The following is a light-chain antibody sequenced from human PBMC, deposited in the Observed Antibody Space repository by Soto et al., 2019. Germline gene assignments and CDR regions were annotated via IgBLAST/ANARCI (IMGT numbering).Light chain of an antibody. Sequence: DIQMTQSPSSLSASVGDRVTITCRASKSISSYLNGYQQKPGKAPKLLIYAASSLQSGVPSRFSGSGSGTDFTLTISSLQPEDFATYYCQQSYSTPWTFGQGTKVEIK. CDR2: AAS. CDR3: QQSYSTPWT. CDR1: KSISSY. J-gene: IGKJ1*01. V-gene: IGKV1-39*01.